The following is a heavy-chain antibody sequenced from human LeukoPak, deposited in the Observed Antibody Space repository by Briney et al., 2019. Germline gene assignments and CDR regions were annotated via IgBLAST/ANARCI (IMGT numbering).Heavy chain of an antibody. CDR2: IDTAGGT. Sequence: GGSLRLSCAASGFTFISYGMHWVRQPTGKGLEWVSGIDTAGGTYYAGSVKGRFTISRENAKNSLSLQMNSLRAGDTAVYYCARRRYGLGSYSDAFDIWGQGTMVTVSS. CDR1: GFTFISYG. J-gene: IGHJ3*02. D-gene: IGHD3-10*01. CDR3: ARRRYGLGSYSDAFDI. V-gene: IGHV3-13*04.